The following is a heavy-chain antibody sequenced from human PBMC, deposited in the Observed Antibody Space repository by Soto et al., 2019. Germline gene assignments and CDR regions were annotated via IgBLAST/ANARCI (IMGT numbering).Heavy chain of an antibody. V-gene: IGHV3-33*01. J-gene: IGHJ4*02. Sequence: GGSLRLSCGASGFTFSSHGMHWVRQAPGKGLEWVAVIWYDGTNKYYADSVKGRFTISGDNSRNTVSLQMNSLRVEDTAVYYCARWGDNKVFDYWGQGTLVTVSS. CDR2: IWYDGTNK. CDR3: ARWGDNKVFDY. D-gene: IGHD3-10*01. CDR1: GFTFSSHG.